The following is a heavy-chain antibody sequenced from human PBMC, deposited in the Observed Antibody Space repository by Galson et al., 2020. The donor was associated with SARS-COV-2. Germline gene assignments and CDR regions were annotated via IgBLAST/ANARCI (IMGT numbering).Heavy chain of an antibody. CDR3: ARGRPSSYGSGSYFRYYYYFGMDV. CDR1: GGSFSGYY. V-gene: IGHV4-34*01. Sequence: ETSETLSLTCAVYGGSFSGYYWSWIRQPPGKGLEWIGEITHSGSATYNPSLESRVTISIDTSKNQFSLKVTSVTAADTAMYYCARGRPSSYGSGSYFRYYYYFGMDVWCQGTTVTVAS. J-gene: IGHJ6*02. CDR2: ITHSGSA. D-gene: IGHD3-10*01.